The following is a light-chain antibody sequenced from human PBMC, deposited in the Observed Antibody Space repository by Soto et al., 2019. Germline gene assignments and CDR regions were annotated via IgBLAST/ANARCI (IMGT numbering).Light chain of an antibody. V-gene: IGKV3-11*01. CDR2: DAS. Sequence: VLMRSAATLSVAHRESATLSSRASQSVSTYLAWYQQKPGQAPRLLIYDASIRVTGIPARFRGSGSGTAFTLTISILEPDDFAVYYCQQRSNWQITFGHGTRLEIK. J-gene: IGKJ5*01. CDR3: QQRSNWQIT. CDR1: QSVSTY.